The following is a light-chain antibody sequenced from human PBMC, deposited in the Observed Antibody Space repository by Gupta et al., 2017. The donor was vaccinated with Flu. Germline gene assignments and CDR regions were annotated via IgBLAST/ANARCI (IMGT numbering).Light chain of an antibody. J-gene: IGKJ1*01. Sequence: TLSLSPGERATLSCRASQSVSSSYLAWYQQKPGQAPRLLIYGASSRATGIPDRFSGSGYGTDFTLTISRREPEDFAVYYCQQYGSSPPWTFGQGTKVEIK. CDR2: GAS. CDR3: QQYGSSPPWT. CDR1: QSVSSSY. V-gene: IGKV3-20*01.